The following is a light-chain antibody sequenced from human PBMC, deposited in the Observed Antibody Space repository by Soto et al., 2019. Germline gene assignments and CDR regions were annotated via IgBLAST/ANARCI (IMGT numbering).Light chain of an antibody. V-gene: IGKV3-15*01. J-gene: IGKJ2*01. CDR2: DAS. CDR3: QQYNNYTMSN. Sequence: EIVMTQSPATLSVSPGERASLSCRASQSVGGNLAWYQQRPCRAPRLLIYDASTRATDIPARFSGSGSRTEFTLTISSLHSEDFALYYGQQYNNYTMSNFGQRTKLEIK. CDR1: QSVGGN.